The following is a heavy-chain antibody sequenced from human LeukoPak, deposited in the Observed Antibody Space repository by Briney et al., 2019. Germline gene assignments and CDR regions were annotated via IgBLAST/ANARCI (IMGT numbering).Heavy chain of an antibody. V-gene: IGHV3-30*18. D-gene: IGHD3-3*01. Sequence: RGSLSLSCAASGFTFSSFGMHWVRQAPGEGLEWVAGISYDGNNKYYADSVKGRFTIPRDNSKNTLYLQMNSLRAEDTAVYYCAKDRSGYYDFWSGYYGPYGMDVWGQGTTVNVSS. CDR2: ISYDGNNK. CDR3: AKDRSGYYDFWSGYYGPYGMDV. CDR1: GFTFSSFG. J-gene: IGHJ6*02.